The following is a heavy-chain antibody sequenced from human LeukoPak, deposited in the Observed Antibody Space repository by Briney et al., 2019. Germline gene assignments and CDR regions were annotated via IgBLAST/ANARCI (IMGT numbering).Heavy chain of an antibody. Sequence: MASETLSLTCTVSGDSISSGDYYWSWIRQPAGKGLEWIGRISSSGSTYYNPSLKSRVTISVDTSKNQFSLKLSSVTAADTAVYYCARGIAYYYGPSPFDYWGQGTLVTVSS. CDR3: ARGIAYYYGPSPFDY. J-gene: IGHJ4*02. D-gene: IGHD3-10*01. V-gene: IGHV4-61*02. CDR1: GDSISSGDYY. CDR2: ISSSGST.